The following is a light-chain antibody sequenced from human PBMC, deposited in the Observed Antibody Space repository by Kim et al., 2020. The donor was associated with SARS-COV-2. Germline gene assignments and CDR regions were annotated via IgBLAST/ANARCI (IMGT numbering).Light chain of an antibody. CDR2: KAS. V-gene: IGKV1-5*03. CDR1: QSISPW. Sequence: DIQMTQSPSTLSASVGDRVTITCRASQSISPWLAWYQQKPGKAPKLLIYKASTLESGVPSRFSGSGSGTEFTLTISSLQPDDFATYYCQQYYSYFYTFAQGTKLEIK. J-gene: IGKJ2*01. CDR3: QQYYSYFYT.